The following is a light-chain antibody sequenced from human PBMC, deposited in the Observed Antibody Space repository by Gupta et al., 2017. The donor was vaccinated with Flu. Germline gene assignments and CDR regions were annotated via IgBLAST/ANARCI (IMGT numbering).Light chain of an antibody. Sequence: SALTQPASVSGSPGPSITISFTGTSSDIGGYKYVSWYQQHPGKAPKLMIYEVINRPSGVAHRFSGSKYGNTAALTISGLQAEDEAHYYCCSYTSSSTPVVFGGGTKLTVL. CDR3: CSYTSSSTPVV. V-gene: IGLV2-14*01. CDR2: EVI. CDR1: SSDIGGYKY. J-gene: IGLJ2*01.